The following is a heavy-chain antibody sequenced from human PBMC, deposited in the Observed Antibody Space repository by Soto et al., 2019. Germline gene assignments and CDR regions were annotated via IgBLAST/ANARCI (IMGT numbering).Heavy chain of an antibody. Sequence: GASVKVSCKVSGYTLTELSMHWVRQAPGKGLEWMGGFDPEDGETIYAQKFQGRVTMTEDTSTDTAYMELSSLRSEDTAVYYCATENGYCSSTSCYFLVWGQGTLVTVSS. CDR3: ATENGYCSSTSCYFLV. J-gene: IGHJ4*02. CDR2: FDPEDGET. D-gene: IGHD2-2*03. CDR1: GYTLTELS. V-gene: IGHV1-24*01.